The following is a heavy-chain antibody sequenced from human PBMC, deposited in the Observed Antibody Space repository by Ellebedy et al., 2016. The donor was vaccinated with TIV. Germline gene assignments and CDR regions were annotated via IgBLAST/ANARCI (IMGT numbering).Heavy chain of an antibody. Sequence: AASVKVSCKASGYTFTSYDINWVRQAPGQGLEWMGWISAYNGNTNYAQKLQGRVTMTTDTSTNTAYMELRSLRSDDTAVYNCTRDFQNNYDSSCSSHCDYWGQGGLVTVSS. CDR2: ISAYNGNT. V-gene: IGHV1-18*01. CDR1: GYTFTSYD. J-gene: IGHJ4*02. D-gene: IGHD3-22*01. CDR3: TRDFQNNYDSSCSSHCDY.